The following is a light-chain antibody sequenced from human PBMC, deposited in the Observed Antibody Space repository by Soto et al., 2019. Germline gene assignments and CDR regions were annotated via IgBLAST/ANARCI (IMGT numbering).Light chain of an antibody. CDR1: HSVSSN. V-gene: IGKV3-15*01. Sequence: FTQSPATLSLAPGGRATLSCMASHSVSSNLAWYQQKPGQSPRLLIFGASTRATGIPARFSGSGSGTEFTLTISSLQSADFAVYYCQQYNSWPPVTFGGGTKVDIK. J-gene: IGKJ4*01. CDR2: GAS. CDR3: QQYNSWPPVT.